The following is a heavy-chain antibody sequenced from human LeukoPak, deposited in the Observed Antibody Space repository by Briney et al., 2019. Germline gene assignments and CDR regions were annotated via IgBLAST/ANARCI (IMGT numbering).Heavy chain of an antibody. J-gene: IGHJ5*02. CDR1: GFTFSSYN. D-gene: IGHD4/OR15-4a*01. Sequence: GGSLRLSCAASGFTFSSYNMNWVRQAPGKGLEWVSSISSSSSYIYYSDSVKGRFTISRDNAKNSLYLQMNSLRAEDTAVYYCARDVLAGRFDPWGQGTLVTVSS. CDR3: ARDVLAGRFDP. CDR2: ISSSSSYI. V-gene: IGHV3-21*01.